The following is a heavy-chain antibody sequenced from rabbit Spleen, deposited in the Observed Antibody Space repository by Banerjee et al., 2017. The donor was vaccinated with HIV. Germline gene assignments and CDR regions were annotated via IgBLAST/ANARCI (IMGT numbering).Heavy chain of an antibody. CDR1: GFSFSSSYY. V-gene: IGHV1S40*01. Sequence: QSLEESGGDLVKPGASLTLTCTASGFSFSSSYYMCWVRQAPGKGLEWIGCIVTGNGNTYYASWAKGRFTISKTSSTTVTLQMTSLTAADTATYFCASDGVAVPHYFELWGPGTLVTVS. CDR2: IVTGNGNT. D-gene: IGHD3-3*01. CDR3: ASDGVAVPHYFEL. J-gene: IGHJ4*01.